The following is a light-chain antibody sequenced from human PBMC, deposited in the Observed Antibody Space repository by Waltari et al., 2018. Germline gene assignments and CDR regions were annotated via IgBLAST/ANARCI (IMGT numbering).Light chain of an antibody. CDR2: ALS. CDR1: QDISGA. V-gene: IGKV1-12*01. J-gene: IGKJ3*01. Sequence: EIQMTQSPSSVSASVGDRVTITCRAGQDISGALAWYQQKPGQAPNRLIYALSTLQTGVPPRFSGSGSGTDFTLTIRSLQPEDLGTYYCQQGRAFPPTFGPGTNVEIK. CDR3: QQGRAFPPT.